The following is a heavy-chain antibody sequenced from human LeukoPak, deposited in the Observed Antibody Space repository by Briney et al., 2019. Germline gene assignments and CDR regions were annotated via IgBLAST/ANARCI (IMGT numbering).Heavy chain of an antibody. D-gene: IGHD3-22*01. CDR2: ISAYNGNT. CDR1: GYTFTSYG. J-gene: IGHJ4*02. Sequence: ASVRVSCKASGYTFTSYGISWVRQAPGQGLEWMGWISAYNGNTNYAQKLQGRVTMTTDTSTSTAYMELRSLRSDDTAVYYCAREWDSSGYYCARRGFQVKPSDFDYWGQGTLVTVSS. V-gene: IGHV1-18*01. CDR3: AREWDSSGYYCARRGFQVKPSDFDY.